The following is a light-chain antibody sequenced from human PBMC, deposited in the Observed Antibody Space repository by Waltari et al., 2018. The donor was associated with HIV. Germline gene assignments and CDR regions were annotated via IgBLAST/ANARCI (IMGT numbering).Light chain of an antibody. V-gene: IGLV3-21*04. J-gene: IGLJ1*01. CDR2: YDS. CDR3: QVWDSSSDHYV. CDR1: LIGTKT. Sequence: SYVLTQPPSVSVAPGKTATLTCDGSLIGTKTVPWYQQKPGQAPVLVIFYDSDRPSEIPERYSGSNSGDTATLTITRVEAGDEADYYCQVWDSSSDHYVFGTGTTVTVL.